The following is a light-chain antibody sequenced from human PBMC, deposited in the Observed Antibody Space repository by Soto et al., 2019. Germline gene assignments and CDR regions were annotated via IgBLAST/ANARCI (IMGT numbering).Light chain of an antibody. CDR3: QQYYSDAWT. Sequence: AIRMTQSPSSLSASTGDRVNITCRASQGISSYLAWYQQKPGKAPNLLIYAASTLQSGVPSRFSGSGSGTDFPLRISCLQSEDFATYYCQQYYSDAWTFGEGTKVEIK. CDR1: QGISSY. V-gene: IGKV1-8*01. J-gene: IGKJ1*01. CDR2: AAS.